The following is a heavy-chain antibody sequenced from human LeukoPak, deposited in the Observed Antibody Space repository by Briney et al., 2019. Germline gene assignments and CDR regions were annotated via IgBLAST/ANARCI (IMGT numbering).Heavy chain of an antibody. Sequence: SETLSLTCTVSGDSMHSYYWTWIRQSPEKGLEWIGRAYSGVNAYYNPSLQSRVTISVDKSNNQFSLDLTSVTAADTALYYCARAKSGTLTRAYYYIDVWGKGITVTVSS. CDR2: AYSGVNA. CDR1: GDSMHSYY. V-gene: IGHV4-4*07. D-gene: IGHD1-26*01. CDR3: ARAKSGTLTRAYYYIDV. J-gene: IGHJ6*03.